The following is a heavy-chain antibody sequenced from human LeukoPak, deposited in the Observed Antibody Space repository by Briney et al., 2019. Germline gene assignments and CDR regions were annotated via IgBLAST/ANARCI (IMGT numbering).Heavy chain of an antibody. D-gene: IGHD3-10*01. Sequence: GGSLRLSCAASGFTFSAYGIHWVRQAPGKGLEWVAIIWYDGSKKYYAESVKGRFTISRDNSKNTLYLQMNSLRAEDSAVYYCARDMGSSGSQPDYWGQGTLVTVSS. CDR2: IWYDGSKK. V-gene: IGHV3-33*01. J-gene: IGHJ4*02. CDR1: GFTFSAYG. CDR3: ARDMGSSGSQPDY.